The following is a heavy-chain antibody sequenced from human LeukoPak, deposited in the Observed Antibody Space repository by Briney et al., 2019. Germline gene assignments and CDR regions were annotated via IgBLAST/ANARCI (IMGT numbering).Heavy chain of an antibody. CDR2: ISSSGTYT. CDR3: AKDGDYIDS. CDR1: GFTFNSYA. J-gene: IGHJ4*02. Sequence: GRSLRLSCAASGFTFNSYAMHWVRQAPGKGLEWVSYISSSGTYTNYADSVKGRFTISRDNAKNSLYLQMNSLRAEDTAVYYCAKDGDYIDSWGQGTLVTVSS. V-gene: IGHV3-21*05. D-gene: IGHD4-17*01.